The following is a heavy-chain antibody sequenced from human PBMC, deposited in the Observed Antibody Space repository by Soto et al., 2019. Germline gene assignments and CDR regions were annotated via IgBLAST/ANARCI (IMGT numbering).Heavy chain of an antibody. CDR2: ISYDGRHE. Sequence: QVQLVESGGGVVQPGRSLRLSCAVSGFTFSSYAMHWVRQAPGKGLEWVAVISYDGRHESYTDSVKGRFTISRDTSKNTLYLQMNSLRPEDTAVYYCAKDRTSNFWSAYFYSWGQGTLIAVSS. J-gene: IGHJ4*02. CDR3: AKDRTSNFWSAYFYS. D-gene: IGHD3-3*01. CDR1: GFTFSSYA. V-gene: IGHV3-30*04.